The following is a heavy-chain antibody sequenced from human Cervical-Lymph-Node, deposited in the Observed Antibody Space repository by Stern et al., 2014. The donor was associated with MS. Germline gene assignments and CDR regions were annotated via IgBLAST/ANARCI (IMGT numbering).Heavy chain of an antibody. V-gene: IGHV5-51*01. CDR2: VNPVDSDA. D-gene: IGHD2-21*01. Sequence: EVQLVESGAEVKQPGESLKISCKGSGYSFSSHWIAWVRQTPGKGLECMGIVNPVDSDARYNPSFRGQVTISADTSTSTAYLHWNSLRASDTALYFCARQRTPRVVVSPTDYWGQGTLVTVSS. CDR3: ARQRTPRVVVSPTDY. J-gene: IGHJ4*02. CDR1: GYSFSSHW.